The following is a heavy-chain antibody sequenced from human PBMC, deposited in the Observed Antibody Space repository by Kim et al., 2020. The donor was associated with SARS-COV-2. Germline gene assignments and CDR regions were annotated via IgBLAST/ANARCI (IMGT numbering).Heavy chain of an antibody. CDR1: GGSFSGYY. D-gene: IGHD3-22*01. Sequence: SETLSLTCAVYGGSFSGYYWSWIRQPPGKGLEWIGEINHSGSTNYNPSLKSRVTISVDTSKNQFSLKLSSVTAADTAVYYCARTRGRVDSSGYYFGSVVGFDPWGQGTLVTVSS. V-gene: IGHV4-34*01. CDR2: INHSGST. CDR3: ARTRGRVDSSGYYFGSVVGFDP. J-gene: IGHJ5*02.